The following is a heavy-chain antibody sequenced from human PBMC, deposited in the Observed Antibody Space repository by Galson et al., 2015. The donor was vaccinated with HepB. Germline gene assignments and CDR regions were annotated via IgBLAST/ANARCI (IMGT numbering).Heavy chain of an antibody. CDR1: GFTFNNYA. J-gene: IGHJ4*02. D-gene: IGHD3-22*01. CDR2: ISYDGSHK. V-gene: IGHV3-30-3*01. CDR3: ARTPYYYDSSGYHYPYFDY. Sequence: SLRLSCAASGFTFNNYAMHWVRQAPGKGLEWVAVISYDGSHKYYADSVKGRFTISRDNSKNTLYVQMNSLRVEDTAVYYCARTPYYYDSSGYHYPYFDYWGQGTLVTVSS.